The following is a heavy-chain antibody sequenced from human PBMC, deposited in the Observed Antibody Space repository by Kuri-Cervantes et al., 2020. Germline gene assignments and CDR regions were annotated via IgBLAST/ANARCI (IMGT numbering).Heavy chain of an antibody. CDR1: GFTFSSYS. CDR2: ISWNSGII. CDR3: ARALVIEYSSSSEAFDY. V-gene: IGHV3-48*04. J-gene: IGHJ4*02. D-gene: IGHD6-6*01. Sequence: LSLTCAASGFTFSSYSMNWVRQAPGKGLEWVSGISWNSGIIGYADSVKGRFTISRDNAKNSLYLQMNSLRAEDTAVYYCARALVIEYSSSSEAFDYWGQGTLVTVSS.